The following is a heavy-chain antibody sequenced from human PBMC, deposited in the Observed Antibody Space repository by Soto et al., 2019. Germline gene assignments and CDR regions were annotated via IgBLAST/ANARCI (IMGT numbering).Heavy chain of an antibody. D-gene: IGHD5-18*01. V-gene: IGHV3-30*03. CDR3: ARPQDSGYIYVFPY. CDR1: GFRFSSYG. CDR2: ISYDGSNK. J-gene: IGHJ4*02. Sequence: PGGSLRLSCRTSGFRFSSYGMHWVRQAPGKGLEWVAVISYDGSNKYYADSVKGRFTISRDNGKNSVYLQMNSLRIEDTAVYFCARPQDSGYIYVFPYWGQGTLVTVSS.